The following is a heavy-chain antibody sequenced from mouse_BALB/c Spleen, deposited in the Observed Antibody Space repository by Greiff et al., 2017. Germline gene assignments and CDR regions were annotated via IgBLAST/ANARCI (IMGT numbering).Heavy chain of an antibody. CDR1: GDSITSGY. V-gene: IGHV3-8*02. Sequence: EVKLMESGPSLVKPSQTLSLTCSVTGDSITSGYWNWIRKFPGNKLEYMGYISYSGSTYYNPSLKSRISITRDTSKNQYYLQLNSVTTEDTATYYCARRGDYYGSSGAMDYWGQGTSVTVSS. CDR2: ISYSGST. J-gene: IGHJ4*01. CDR3: ARRGDYYGSSGAMDY. D-gene: IGHD1-1*01.